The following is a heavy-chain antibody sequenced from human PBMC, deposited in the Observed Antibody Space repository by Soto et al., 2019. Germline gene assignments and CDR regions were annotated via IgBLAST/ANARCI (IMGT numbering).Heavy chain of an antibody. CDR1: GGSISSYY. CDR3: AKDRPPYYDFWSPQGSLMDV. J-gene: IGHJ6*02. V-gene: IGHV4-59*12. CDR2: IYYSGST. D-gene: IGHD3-3*01. Sequence: SETLSLTCTFSGGSISSYYWSWIRQPPGKGLEWIGYIYYSGSTNYNPSLKSRVTISVDTSKNQFSLKLSSVTAADTAVYYCAKDRPPYYDFWSPQGSLMDVWGQGTTVTVSS.